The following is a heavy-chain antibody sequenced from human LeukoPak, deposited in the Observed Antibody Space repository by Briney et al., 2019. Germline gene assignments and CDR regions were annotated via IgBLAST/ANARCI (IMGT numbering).Heavy chain of an antibody. Sequence: PSETLSLTCTVSGGSISSSSYYWGWIRQPPGKGLEWIGSIYYSGSTYYNLSLKSRVTISVDTSKNQFSLKLSSVTAADTAVYYCARLRDYDSSGYYPYYFDYWGQGTLVTVSS. CDR3: ARLRDYDSSGYYPYYFDY. CDR2: IYYSGST. V-gene: IGHV4-39*01. J-gene: IGHJ4*02. D-gene: IGHD3-22*01. CDR1: GGSISSSSYY.